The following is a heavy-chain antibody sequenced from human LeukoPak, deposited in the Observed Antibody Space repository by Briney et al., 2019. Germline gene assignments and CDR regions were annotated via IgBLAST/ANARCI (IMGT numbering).Heavy chain of an antibody. D-gene: IGHD3-22*01. Sequence: SETLSLTCTVAGGSITSYYWNWIRQPAGKGLEWIGRIYSSGGTDYKPSLKSRVTTSVDKSKSQFSLSLTSVTAADTAVYYCARTSYDSNGYYPYFDNWGQGTLVTVSS. CDR2: IYSSGGT. CDR3: ARTSYDSNGYYPYFDN. J-gene: IGHJ4*02. V-gene: IGHV4-4*07. CDR1: GGSITSYY.